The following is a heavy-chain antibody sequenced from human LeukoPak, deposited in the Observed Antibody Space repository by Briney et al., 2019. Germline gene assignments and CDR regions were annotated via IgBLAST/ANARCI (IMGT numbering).Heavy chain of an antibody. J-gene: IGHJ4*02. V-gene: IGHV3-23*01. Sequence: GGSLRLSCAASGFTFSSYVMRWVRQAPGKGLEWVSVISGSGGSTYYADSVKGRFTISRDNSKNTLYLQMNSLRAEDTAVYYCAKDSSSSLYYLDYWGQGTLVTVSS. CDR2: ISGSGGST. D-gene: IGHD6-6*01. CDR3: AKDSSSSLYYLDY. CDR1: GFTFSSYV.